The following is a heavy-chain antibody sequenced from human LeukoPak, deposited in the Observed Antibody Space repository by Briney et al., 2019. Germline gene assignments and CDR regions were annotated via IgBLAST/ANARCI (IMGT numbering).Heavy chain of an antibody. V-gene: IGHV4-4*07. Sequence: PSETLSLTCTVSGGSISSYYWSWIRQPAGKGLERIGRIYTSGSTNYNPSLKSRVTMSVDTSKNQFSLKLSSVTAADTAVYYCARDSGIAVAGSYYYYGMDVWGQGTTVTVSS. CDR1: GGSISSYY. J-gene: IGHJ6*02. D-gene: IGHD6-19*01. CDR3: ARDSGIAVAGSYYYYGMDV. CDR2: IYTSGST.